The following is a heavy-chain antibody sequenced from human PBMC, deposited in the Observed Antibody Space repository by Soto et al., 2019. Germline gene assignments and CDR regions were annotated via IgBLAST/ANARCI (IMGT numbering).Heavy chain of an antibody. CDR1: GFTFSSYS. V-gene: IGHV3-21*01. Sequence: EVQLVESGGGLVKPGGSLRLSCAASGFTFSSYSMNWVRQAPGKGLEWVSSISSSSSYIYYADSVKGRFTISRDNAKNSLYLQMNSLRAEDTAVYYCARDGDDIVVVPAASYYYGMDVWGQGTTVTVSS. CDR3: ARDGDDIVVVPAASYYYGMDV. D-gene: IGHD2-2*01. CDR2: ISSSSSYI. J-gene: IGHJ6*02.